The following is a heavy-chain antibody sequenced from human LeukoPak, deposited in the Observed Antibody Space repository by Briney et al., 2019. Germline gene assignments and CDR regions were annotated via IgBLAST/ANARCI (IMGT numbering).Heavy chain of an antibody. CDR3: AEEKHFRGENSRFRDP. V-gene: IGHV1-69*02. CDR2: IIPILGIA. Sequence: SVKVSCKASGGTFSSYTISWVRQAPGQGLEWMGRIIPILGIANYAQKFQGRVTITADKSTSTAYMELSSLRSEDTAVYYCAEEKHFRGENSRFRDPWGQGTLVTVSS. CDR1: GGTFSSYT. J-gene: IGHJ5*02. D-gene: IGHD3-3*01.